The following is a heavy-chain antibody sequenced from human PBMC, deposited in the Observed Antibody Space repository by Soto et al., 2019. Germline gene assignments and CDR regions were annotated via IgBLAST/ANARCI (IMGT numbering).Heavy chain of an antibody. D-gene: IGHD6-13*01. Sequence: PSETLSLTCTVSGGSISNHYWSWIRQPPGKGLEWIGYIYYNGSTNYNPPLKSRVTISVDTSKNQISLKLSSVTAADTAVYYCARGDTGIAAAGTLFVWFDPWGQGTLVTVSS. J-gene: IGHJ5*02. CDR1: GGSISNHY. V-gene: IGHV4-59*08. CDR3: ARGDTGIAAAGTLFVWFDP. CDR2: IYYNGST.